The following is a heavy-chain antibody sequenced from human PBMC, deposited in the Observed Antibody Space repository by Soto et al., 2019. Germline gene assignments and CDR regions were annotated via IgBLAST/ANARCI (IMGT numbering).Heavy chain of an antibody. Sequence: QVQLKQSGPGLVRPSGTLSLTCRVSGTSISRYYWWAWVRHSPGEGLGWIGEIYHNGITKYNPSLKGRVSLSIAKSNHRFTLQLPSATSADTAVYYCATVPPRIVVALAAVPTWGQGTLVTVSS. V-gene: IGHV4-4*02. J-gene: IGHJ4*02. D-gene: IGHD2-21*01. CDR1: GTSISRYYW. CDR3: ATVPPRIVVALAAVPT. CDR2: IYHNGIT.